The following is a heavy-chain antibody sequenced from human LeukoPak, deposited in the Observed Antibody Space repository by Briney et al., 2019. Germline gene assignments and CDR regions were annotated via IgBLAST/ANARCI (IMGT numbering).Heavy chain of an antibody. J-gene: IGHJ4*02. CDR2: IYPSGST. CDR3: AREYSNPLRYFDY. D-gene: IGHD4-11*01. CDR1: GSPFSSGSYY. Sequence: PSETLSPTCTVSGSPFSSGSYYWGWIRQPAGKGLEWIGHIYPSGSTNYNPSLKSRVTISIDTSRNQFSLNLNSVPAADTAVYYCAREYSNPLRYFDYWGQGTLVTVSS. V-gene: IGHV4-61*09.